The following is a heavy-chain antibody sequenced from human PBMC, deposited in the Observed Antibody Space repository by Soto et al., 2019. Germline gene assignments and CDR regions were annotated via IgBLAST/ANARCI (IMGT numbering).Heavy chain of an antibody. CDR1: GATLNTFINYG. Sequence: QVQLVQSGAEVKKPGSSVRVSCKASGATLNTFINYGITWVRQAPGQGLEWMGGIIPVFGAANHAQKFKGRVTVSADESTRTVNMELSSLTSEDTAVYYCERGAATKIIVLMYEALEHWGQGTMVTVSS. CDR2: IIPVFGAA. CDR3: ERGAATKIIVLMYEALEH. D-gene: IGHD3-16*01. V-gene: IGHV1-69*12. J-gene: IGHJ3*01.